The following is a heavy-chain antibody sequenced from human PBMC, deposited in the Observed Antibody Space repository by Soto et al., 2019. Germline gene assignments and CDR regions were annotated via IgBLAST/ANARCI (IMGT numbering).Heavy chain of an antibody. D-gene: IGHD2-2*01. CDR1: GYTFTGYY. CDR2: INPNSGGT. J-gene: IGHJ6*02. CDR3: AKCRKNIQVVPVALDV. Sequence: QVQLVQSGAEVKKPGASVKVSCKASGYTFTGYYMHWVRQAPGQGLEWMGWINPNSGGTNYAQKFQGRVTMTRDTSISTAYMGLSRLRSDDTAVYYCAKCRKNIQVVPVALDVWGQGTTVTVSS. V-gene: IGHV1-2*02.